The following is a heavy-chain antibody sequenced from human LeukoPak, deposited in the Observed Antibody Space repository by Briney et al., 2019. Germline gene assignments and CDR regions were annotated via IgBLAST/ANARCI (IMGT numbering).Heavy chain of an antibody. CDR1: GYSFTNYW. V-gene: IGHV5-51*01. D-gene: IGHD1-1*01. Sequence: GESLKISCKGSGYSFTNYWVGWVRQMPGEGLEWMAIIYPGDSDTRYSPSFQGQVTISADKSISTAYLQWSSLKASDTAMYYCASGLRYHFDYWGQGTLVTVSS. CDR2: IYPGDSDT. J-gene: IGHJ4*02. CDR3: ASGLRYHFDY.